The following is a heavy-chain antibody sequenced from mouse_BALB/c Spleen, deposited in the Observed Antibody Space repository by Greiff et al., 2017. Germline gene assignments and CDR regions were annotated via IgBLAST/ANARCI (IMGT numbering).Heavy chain of an antibody. V-gene: IGHV5-6-5*01. CDR2: ISSGGST. Sequence: EVKLVESGGGLVKPGGSLKLSCAASGFTFSSYAMSWVRQTPEKRLEWVASISSGGSTYYPDSVKGRFTISRDNARNILYLQMSSLRSEDTAMYYCARGRDYDGAWFAYWGQGTLVTVSA. CDR1: GFTFSSYA. J-gene: IGHJ3*01. CDR3: ARGRDYDGAWFAY. D-gene: IGHD2-4*01.